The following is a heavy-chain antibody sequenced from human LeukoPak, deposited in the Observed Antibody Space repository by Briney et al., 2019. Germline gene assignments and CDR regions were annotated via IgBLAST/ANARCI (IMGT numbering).Heavy chain of an antibody. J-gene: IGHJ5*01. CDR2: IRGSGTAT. V-gene: IGHV3-23*01. D-gene: IGHD6-13*01. CDR1: GFTFSVDA. CDR3: AKDRGSSWQNWFHS. Sequence: GGSLRLSCAASGFTFSVDAMSWVRQAPGKGLEWVSGIRGSGTATYYADSVKGRFTISRDNDKDTLYLLMNSLRADDTAVYFCAKDRGSSWQNWFHSWGQGTLVTVSS.